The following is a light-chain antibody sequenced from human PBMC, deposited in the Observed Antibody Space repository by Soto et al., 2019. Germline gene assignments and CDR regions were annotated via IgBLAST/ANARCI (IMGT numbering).Light chain of an antibody. V-gene: IGKV1-5*01. CDR2: DAS. J-gene: IGKJ1*01. Sequence: DIQMTRSPSTLSASVEDRVTITCRARQSISSWLAWYQHKPGKAHKLLIYDASRLESGVPSSFSGSGYGTEFKLTISRLQPDDFAPYYCQQYNSYWRTFGQGTKVEIK. CDR1: QSISSW. CDR3: QQYNSYWRT.